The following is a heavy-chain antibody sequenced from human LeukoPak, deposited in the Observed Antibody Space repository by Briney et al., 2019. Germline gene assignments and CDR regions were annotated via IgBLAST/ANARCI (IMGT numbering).Heavy chain of an antibody. CDR2: FRSKANSYAT. V-gene: IGHV3-73*01. Sequence: TGGSLRLSCAASGFTFSGSALHWVRQASGKGLEWVGRFRSKANSYATAYAASVKGRFTISRDDSKNTAYLQMNSLKTEDTAVYYCTRHRSSGWYNWFDPWGQGTLVTVSS. CDR3: TRHRSSGWYNWFDP. J-gene: IGHJ5*02. D-gene: IGHD6-19*01. CDR1: GFTFSGSA.